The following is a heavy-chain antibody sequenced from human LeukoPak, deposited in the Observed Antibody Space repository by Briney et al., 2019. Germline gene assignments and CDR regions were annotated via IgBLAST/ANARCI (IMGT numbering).Heavy chain of an antibody. CDR1: GYTFTSYY. J-gene: IGHJ3*02. Sequence: ASVKVSCKASGYTFTSYYMHWVRQAPGQGLEWTGKINPSGGSTNYAQKFQGRVTMTRDTSTSTVYMELSSLRSEDTAVYYCARVVGGIVPGGRDAFDIWGQGTMVTVSS. CDR2: INPSGGST. V-gene: IGHV1-46*01. D-gene: IGHD2-2*01. CDR3: ARVVGGIVPGGRDAFDI.